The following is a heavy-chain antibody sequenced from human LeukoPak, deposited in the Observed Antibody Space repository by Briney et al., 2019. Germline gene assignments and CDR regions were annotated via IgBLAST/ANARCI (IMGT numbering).Heavy chain of an antibody. V-gene: IGHV4-59*08. J-gene: IGHJ4*02. CDR1: GGSISSYY. D-gene: IGHD2-15*01. Sequence: PSETLSLTCTVSGGSISSYYWSWIRQPPGKGLEWIGYIYYSGSTNYNPSLKSRVTISVDTSKNQFSLKLSSVTAADTAVYYCARGYCSGGNCYSSPFDYWGQGTLVTVSS. CDR3: ARGYCSGGNCYSSPFDY. CDR2: IYYSGST.